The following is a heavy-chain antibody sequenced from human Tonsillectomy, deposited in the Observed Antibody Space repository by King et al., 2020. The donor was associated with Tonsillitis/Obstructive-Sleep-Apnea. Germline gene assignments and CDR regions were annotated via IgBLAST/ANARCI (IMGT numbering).Heavy chain of an antibody. J-gene: IGHJ4*02. CDR2: IKSKTDGETT. D-gene: IGHD3-16*01. Sequence: VQLVESGGGLVKPGGSLRLSCAASGINFNYAWMSWVRQAPGKGLEWVGRIKSKTDGETTDYAAPVKGRFTISRDDPKNTLYLQMNSLKIEDTAVYYCTTGTGGSGPDFWGQGTLVTVSS. CDR3: TTGTGGSGPDF. V-gene: IGHV3-15*01. CDR1: GINFNYAW.